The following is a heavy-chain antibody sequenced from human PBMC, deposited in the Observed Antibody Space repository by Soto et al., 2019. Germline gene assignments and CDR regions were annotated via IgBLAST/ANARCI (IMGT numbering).Heavy chain of an antibody. CDR2: IIPIFGTA. CDR1: GGTFSSYA. J-gene: IGHJ6*02. Sequence: ASVKVSCKASGGTFSSYAISWVRQAPGQGLEWMGGIIPIFGTANYAQKFQGRVTITADESTSTAYRELSSLRSEDTAVYSCARDPRHIVATVDYYYSGMGVWGQGTTVTVSS. V-gene: IGHV1-69*13. D-gene: IGHD5-12*01. CDR3: ARDPRHIVATVDYYYSGMGV.